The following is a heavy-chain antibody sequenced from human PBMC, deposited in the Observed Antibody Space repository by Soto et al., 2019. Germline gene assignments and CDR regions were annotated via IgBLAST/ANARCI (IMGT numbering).Heavy chain of an antibody. CDR2: ISYDGSNK. Sequence: GGSLRLSCAASGFTFSSYAMHWVRQAPGKGLEWVAVISYDGSNKYYADSVKGRFTISRDNSKNTLYLQMNSLRAEDTAVYYCARSYVRSPPYYYGMDVWGQGTTVTVSS. J-gene: IGHJ6*02. V-gene: IGHV3-30-3*01. CDR1: GFTFSSYA. CDR3: ARSYVRSPPYYYGMDV. D-gene: IGHD3-16*01.